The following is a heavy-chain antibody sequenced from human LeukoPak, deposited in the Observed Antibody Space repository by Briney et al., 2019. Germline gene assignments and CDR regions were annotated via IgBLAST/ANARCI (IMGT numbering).Heavy chain of an antibody. CDR1: GGSISSGGYY. CDR3: ARGSYSRDGYWWPKNAFDI. Sequence: SQTLSLTCTVSGGSISSGGYYWSWIRQHPGKGLEWIGRIYTSGSTNYNPSLKSRVTISVDTSKNQFSLKLSSVTAADTAVYYCARGSYSRDGYWWPKNAFDIWGQGTMVTVSS. J-gene: IGHJ3*02. V-gene: IGHV4-61*02. D-gene: IGHD5-24*01. CDR2: IYTSGST.